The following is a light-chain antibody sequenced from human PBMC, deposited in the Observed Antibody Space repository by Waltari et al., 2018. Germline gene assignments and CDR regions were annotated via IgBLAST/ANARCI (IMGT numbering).Light chain of an antibody. J-gene: IGKJ3*01. Sequence: DIQMTQSPSSLSASVGDRVTITCRASQYIKNHLAWFQQRPGKAPKSLIYGASTLQSGVPSKFSGSGSGTHFTLTIPDLQPDDFATYFCQQYDGYPFTFGPGTTVDVK. CDR1: QYIKNH. CDR3: QQYDGYPFT. CDR2: GAS. V-gene: IGKV1-16*02.